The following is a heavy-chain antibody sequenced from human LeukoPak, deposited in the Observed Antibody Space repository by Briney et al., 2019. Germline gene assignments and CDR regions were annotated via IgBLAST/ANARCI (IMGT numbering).Heavy chain of an antibody. CDR2: TSYDEGNK. Sequence: GSLRLSCTASGFTFSGYAMHWVRQAPGKGLEWVAVTSYDEGNKYYADSVKGRFSISRDNSKNTLYLQMNSLRVEDTAVYYCARTKIDAFDIWGHGTMVTVSS. V-gene: IGHV3-30-3*01. CDR3: ARTKIDAFDI. CDR1: GFTFSGYA. J-gene: IGHJ3*02.